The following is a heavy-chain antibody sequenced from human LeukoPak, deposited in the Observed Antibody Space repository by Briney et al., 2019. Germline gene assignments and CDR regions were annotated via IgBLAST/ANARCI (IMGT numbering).Heavy chain of an antibody. CDR1: GFTFSDYY. Sequence: PGGSLLLSCAASGFTFSDYYMSWIRQAPGKGLEWVSYISSSGSTIYYADSVKGRFTISRDNAKNSLSLQMNSLRAEDTAVYYCAREMVRGDSKPRLYAFDIWGQGTMVTVSS. CDR2: ISSSGSTI. V-gene: IGHV3-11*04. J-gene: IGHJ3*02. CDR3: AREMVRGDSKPRLYAFDI. D-gene: IGHD3-10*01.